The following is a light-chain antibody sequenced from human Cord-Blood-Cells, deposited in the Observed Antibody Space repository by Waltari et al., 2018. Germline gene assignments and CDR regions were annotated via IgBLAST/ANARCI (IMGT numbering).Light chain of an antibody. J-gene: IGKJ4*01. V-gene: IGKV1-5*03. CDR2: KAS. Sequence: DIQMTQSHSTLSASVGDRVRITSRASQSISSWLAWYQQKPGKAPKLLIYKASSLESGVPSRFSGSGSGTEFTLTISSLQPDDFATYYCQQYNSYSLTFGGGTKVEIK. CDR3: QQYNSYSLT. CDR1: QSISSW.